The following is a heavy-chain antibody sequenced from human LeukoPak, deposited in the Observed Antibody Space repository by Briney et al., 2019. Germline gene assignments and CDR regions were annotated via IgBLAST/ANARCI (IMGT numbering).Heavy chain of an antibody. D-gene: IGHD1-26*01. CDR3: ARMGISGSYSDYYYYIDV. V-gene: IGHV1-8*01. J-gene: IGHJ6*03. CDR1: GYTFTSYD. CDR2: MNPNSGNT. Sequence: ASVKVSCKASGYTFTSYDINWVRQATGQGLEWMGWMNPNSGNTGYAQKFQGRVTMTRNTSISTAYMELSSLRSEDTAVYYCARMGISGSYSDYYYYIDVWGKGTTVTISS.